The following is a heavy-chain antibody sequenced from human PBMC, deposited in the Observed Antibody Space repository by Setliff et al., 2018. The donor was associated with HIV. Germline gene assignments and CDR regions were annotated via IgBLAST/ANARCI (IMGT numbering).Heavy chain of an antibody. Sequence: PSETLSLTCTVSGGSINSTSYYWGWIRQPPGNGLEWIGSIYHTGRTYYKPSLKSRVTIHVDTSKNQCSLRLSSVAAGDTAVYYCARSIVPVASGYYDFEYWGQGTLVPVPS. CDR1: GGSINSTSYY. D-gene: IGHD3-22*01. J-gene: IGHJ4*02. CDR3: ARSIVPVASGYYDFEY. CDR2: IYHTGRT. V-gene: IGHV4-39*01.